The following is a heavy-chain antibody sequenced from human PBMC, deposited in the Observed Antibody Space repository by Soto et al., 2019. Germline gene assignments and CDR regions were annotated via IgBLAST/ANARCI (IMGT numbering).Heavy chain of an antibody. J-gene: IGHJ6*02. V-gene: IGHV3-53*01. Sequence: EVQLVEPGGGLIQHWGSLRLSCAASVFTVSNNYRVWVRQAPGKGLEWVSLLYSSGNPHYADSVRGRFNISRDKSNNTLELQMISLRAEDTAVYYCATSSRVAVWGQGTTVTVSS. CDR1: VFTVSNNY. CDR3: ATSSRVAV. CDR2: LYSSGNP.